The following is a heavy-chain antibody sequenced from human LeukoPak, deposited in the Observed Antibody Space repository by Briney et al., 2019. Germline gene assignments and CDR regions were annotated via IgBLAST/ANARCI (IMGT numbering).Heavy chain of an antibody. D-gene: IGHD5-24*01. CDR3: ARMVEGWLQGDWYFDL. Sequence: PGRSLRLSCAASGFTFSTYAIHWVRQAPGKGLEWVALISYDGSNKYYADSVKGRFTISRDNSKNTLYLQMNSLRTDDTAVYYCARMVEGWLQGDWYFDLWGRGTLVTVSS. CDR1: GFTFSTYA. V-gene: IGHV3-30-3*01. J-gene: IGHJ2*01. CDR2: ISYDGSNK.